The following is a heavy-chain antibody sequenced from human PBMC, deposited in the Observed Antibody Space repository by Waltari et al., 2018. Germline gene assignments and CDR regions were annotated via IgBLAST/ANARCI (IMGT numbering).Heavy chain of an antibody. J-gene: IGHJ4*02. D-gene: IGHD5-18*01. CDR3: ARLRRGYSYSRYFDY. CDR1: GGSFSGYY. Sequence: QVQLQQWGAGLLKPSETLSLTCAVYGGSFSGYYWSWIRQPPGKGLEWIGEINHSGSTNYNPSLKRRVTISVDTSKNQFSLKLSSVTAADTAVYYCARLRRGYSYSRYFDYWGQGTLVTVSS. V-gene: IGHV4-34*01. CDR2: INHSGST.